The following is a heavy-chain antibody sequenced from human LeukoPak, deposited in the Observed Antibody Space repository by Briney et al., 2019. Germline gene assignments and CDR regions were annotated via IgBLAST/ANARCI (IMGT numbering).Heavy chain of an antibody. D-gene: IGHD6-13*01. Sequence: SETLSLTCTVSGGSISTYYWSWIRQPPGKGLEWIGYLYYSGSTNYNPSLKSRVTISLDTSKSQFSLKLRSVTAADTAVYYCARHYSVGRIAAGFDPWGQGTLVTVSS. V-gene: IGHV4-59*08. CDR2: LYYSGST. J-gene: IGHJ5*02. CDR3: ARHYSVGRIAAGFDP. CDR1: GGSISTYY.